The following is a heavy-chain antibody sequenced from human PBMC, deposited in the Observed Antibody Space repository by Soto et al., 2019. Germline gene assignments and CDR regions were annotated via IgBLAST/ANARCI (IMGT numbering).Heavy chain of an antibody. Sequence: SETLSLTCTVSGGSISSSSYYWGWIRQPPGKGLEWIGSIYYSGSTYYNPSLKSRVTISVDTSKNQFSLKLSSVTAADTAVYYRARHVIGYCTNGVCQRDWFDPWGQGTLVTVSS. CDR1: GGSISSSSYY. D-gene: IGHD2-8*01. J-gene: IGHJ5*02. V-gene: IGHV4-39*01. CDR2: IYYSGST. CDR3: ARHVIGYCTNGVCQRDWFDP.